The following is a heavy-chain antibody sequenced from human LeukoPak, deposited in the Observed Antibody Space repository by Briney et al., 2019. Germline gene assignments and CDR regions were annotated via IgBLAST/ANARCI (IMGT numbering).Heavy chain of an antibody. J-gene: IGHJ4*02. D-gene: IGHD1-14*01. CDR3: MTKLTTN. CDR2: IKSKTDGGTT. Sequence: GGSLRLSCAASGFSFNTAWTNWVRQAPGKGLEWVGRIKSKTDGGTTEYAAPVNGRFTISRDDSKNTVYLQMNSLKTEDTAVCYCMTKLTTNWGQGTLVTVSS. CDR1: GFSFNTAW. V-gene: IGHV3-15*07.